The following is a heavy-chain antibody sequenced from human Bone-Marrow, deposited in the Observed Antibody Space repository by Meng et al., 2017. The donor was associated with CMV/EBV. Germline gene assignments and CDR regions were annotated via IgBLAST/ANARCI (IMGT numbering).Heavy chain of an antibody. CDR3: ARDNNWGPDY. D-gene: IGHD7-27*01. Sequence: SVKVSCKASGYTFTARYFHWVRPPPGQGLEWMGWIHPHRGDTNYAQQFQGRVTLTRDTSINTGYMELTRLTADDTAVYYCARDNNWGPDYWGQGTLVTVSS. V-gene: IGHV1-2*02. CDR1: GYTFTARY. J-gene: IGHJ4*02. CDR2: IHPHRGDT.